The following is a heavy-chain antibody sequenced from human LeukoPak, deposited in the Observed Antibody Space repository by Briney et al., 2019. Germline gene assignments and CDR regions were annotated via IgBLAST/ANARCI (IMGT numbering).Heavy chain of an antibody. Sequence: GGSLRLSCAASGFTFDDYGMRWVRQAPGKGLEWVSGINWNGGSTGYADSVKGRFTISRDNAKNSLYLQMNSLRAEDTALFHCARGSGSSSWYAAFDYWGQGTLVTVSS. V-gene: IGHV3-20*01. D-gene: IGHD6-13*01. J-gene: IGHJ4*02. CDR2: INWNGGST. CDR1: GFTFDDYG. CDR3: ARGSGSSSWYAAFDY.